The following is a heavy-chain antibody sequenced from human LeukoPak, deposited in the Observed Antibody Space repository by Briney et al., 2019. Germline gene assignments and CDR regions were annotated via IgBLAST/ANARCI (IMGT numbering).Heavy chain of an antibody. CDR2: IIPIFGTA. V-gene: IGHV1-69*05. Sequence: SVKVSCKASGGTFSSYAISWVRQAPGQGLERMGGIIPIFGTANYAQKFQGRVTMTRDTSISTAYMELTSLRSEDTAIYYCARGPPNWGFDFWGQGALVTVSS. J-gene: IGHJ4*02. D-gene: IGHD7-27*01. CDR3: ARGPPNWGFDF. CDR1: GGTFSSYA.